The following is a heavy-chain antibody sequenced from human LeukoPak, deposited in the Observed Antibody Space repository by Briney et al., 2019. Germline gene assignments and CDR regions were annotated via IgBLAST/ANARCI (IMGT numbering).Heavy chain of an antibody. J-gene: IGHJ4*02. D-gene: IGHD6-13*01. CDR3: ASHIAAAAKFDY. CDR2: IKQDGSEK. CDR1: GFTFGSYW. V-gene: IGHV3-7*01. Sequence: GGSLRLSCAASGFTFGSYWMSWVRQAPGKGLEWVANIKQDGSEKYYVDSVKGRFTISRDNAKNSLYLQMNSLRAEDTAVYYCASHIAAAAKFDYWGQGTLVTVSS.